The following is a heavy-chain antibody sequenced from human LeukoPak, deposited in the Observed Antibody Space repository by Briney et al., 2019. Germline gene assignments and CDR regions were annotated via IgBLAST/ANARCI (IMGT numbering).Heavy chain of an antibody. CDR1: GFTFSDYG. V-gene: IGHV3-30*18. J-gene: IGHJ4*02. D-gene: IGHD4-17*01. CDR3: AKDRTSLKMTTVTTGLVY. CDR2: TSYDGSKK. Sequence: GGSLRLSCVASGFTFSDYGIHWVRQAPGKGLEWVALTSYDGSKKYYADSVKGRFTISRDNSKNTLYLQMNSLRAEDTAVYYCAKDRTSLKMTTVTTGLVYWGQGTLVTVSS.